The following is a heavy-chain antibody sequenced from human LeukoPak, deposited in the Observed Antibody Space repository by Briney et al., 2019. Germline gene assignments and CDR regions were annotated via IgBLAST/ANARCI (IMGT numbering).Heavy chain of an antibody. V-gene: IGHV3-48*03. CDR3: ARLDILNGYSLAVDY. J-gene: IGHJ4*02. Sequence: GGSLRLSCAASGFTFSSYEMNWVRQAPGKGLEWVSYISSSGETIFYADSVKGRFTISRDNAKNSLYLQMNSLRAEDTAIYYCARLDILNGYSLAVDYWGQGTLVTVSS. D-gene: IGHD3-9*01. CDR2: ISSSGETI. CDR1: GFTFSSYE.